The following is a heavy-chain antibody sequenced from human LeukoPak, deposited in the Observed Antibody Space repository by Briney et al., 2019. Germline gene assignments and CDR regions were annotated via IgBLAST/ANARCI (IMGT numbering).Heavy chain of an antibody. CDR2: IWPDGSKK. J-gene: IGHJ4*02. D-gene: IGHD6-25*01. Sequence: GGSLRLSCAASGFTFSTYAMHWVRQAPGKGLEWVAFIWPDGSKKYYADSVKGRFAISREDSKNTVYLQMNDLRPEDTALYFCAKISSSAESNFDYWGQGTLLTVSS. CDR3: AKISSSAESNFDY. V-gene: IGHV3-30*02. CDR1: GFTFSTYA.